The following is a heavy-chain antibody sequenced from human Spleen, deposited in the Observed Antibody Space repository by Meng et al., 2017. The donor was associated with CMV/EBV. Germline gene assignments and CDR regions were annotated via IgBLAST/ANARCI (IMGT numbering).Heavy chain of an antibody. CDR1: GFTFDDYA. CDR3: ARGLVVPAAPGHYYYYGMDV. Sequence: GESLKISCAASGFTFDDYAMHWVRQAPGKGLEWVSGITASGTATYYADSVKGRVTISRDNSKNTLFLQMDSLRADDTAVYYCARGLVVPAAPGHYYYYGMDVWGQGTTVTVSS. D-gene: IGHD2-2*01. CDR2: ITASGTAT. J-gene: IGHJ6*02. V-gene: IGHV3-23*01.